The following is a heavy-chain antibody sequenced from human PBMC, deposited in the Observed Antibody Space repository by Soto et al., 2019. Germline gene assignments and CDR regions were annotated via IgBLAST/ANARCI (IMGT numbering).Heavy chain of an antibody. Sequence: PSETLSLTCTVSGGSISSGYYYWNWIRQPPGKGLEWIGYIYYTGTTKYNPSLKSRATLSVDTAKNRFSLNLTSLTAADTAVYYCARGDWFHPWGQGTLVTVSS. J-gene: IGHJ5*02. V-gene: IGHV4-30-4*01. CDR1: GGSISSGYYY. CDR3: ARGDWFHP. CDR2: IYYTGTT. D-gene: IGHD3-16*01.